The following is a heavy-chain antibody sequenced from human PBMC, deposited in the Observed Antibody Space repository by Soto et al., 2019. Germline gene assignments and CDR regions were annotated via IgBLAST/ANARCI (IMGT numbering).Heavy chain of an antibody. Sequence: QVQLQESGPGLVKPSETLSLTCTVSGGSISSYYWSWIRQPPGKGLEWIGYIYYSGSTNYNPSLKSRVTLSVDTSKNQFSLKLSSVTAADTAVYYCARKKRFGEPFDYWGQGTLVTVSS. CDR2: IYYSGST. V-gene: IGHV4-59*01. CDR1: GGSISSYY. J-gene: IGHJ4*02. CDR3: ARKKRFGEPFDY. D-gene: IGHD3-10*01.